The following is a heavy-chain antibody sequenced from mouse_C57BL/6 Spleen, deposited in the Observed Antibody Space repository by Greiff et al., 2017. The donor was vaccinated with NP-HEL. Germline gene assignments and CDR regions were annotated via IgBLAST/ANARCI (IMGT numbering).Heavy chain of an antibody. CDR3: ASEDSSGYCFDY. CDR1: GYTFTSYW. Sequence: QQSCKASGYTFTSYWMHWVKQRPGRGLEWIGRIDPNSGGTKYNEKFKSKATLTVDKPSSTAYMQLSSLTSEDSAVYYCASEDSSGYCFDYWGQGTTLTVSS. J-gene: IGHJ2*01. D-gene: IGHD3-2*02. V-gene: IGHV1-72*01. CDR2: IDPNSGGT.